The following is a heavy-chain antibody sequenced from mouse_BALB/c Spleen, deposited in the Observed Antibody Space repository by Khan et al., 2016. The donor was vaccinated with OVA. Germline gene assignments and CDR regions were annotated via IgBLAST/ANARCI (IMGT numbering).Heavy chain of an antibody. CDR2: INPRSGYT. CDR1: GYTFTSNT. J-gene: IGHJ4*01. V-gene: IGHV1-4*01. Sequence: VQLQQPGADLARPGASVRMSCKASGYTFTSNTMHWVKQRPGQGLEWIGYINPRSGYTNYNQNFKDKATLTADKSSSPAYMQLSSLTSEDSAVYYCARRTTGYTMDYWGQGTSVTVSS. CDR3: ARRTTGYTMDY. D-gene: IGHD2-14*01.